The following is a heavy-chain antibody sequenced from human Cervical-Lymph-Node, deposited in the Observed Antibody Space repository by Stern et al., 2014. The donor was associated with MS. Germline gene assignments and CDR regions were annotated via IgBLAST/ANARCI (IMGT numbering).Heavy chain of an antibody. CDR1: GYSFIAYY. Sequence: QVQLVQSGAEVKKPGASVKVSCKASGYSFIAYYMHWVRPAPGQGLEWMGWIDPNSGGTKSAQNFQGRVTMTRDTSISTFYMELSGLTSDDTAVFYCARERHSMDVWGQGTTVTVSS. CDR2: IDPNSGGT. V-gene: IGHV1-2*02. J-gene: IGHJ6*02. CDR3: ARERHSMDV.